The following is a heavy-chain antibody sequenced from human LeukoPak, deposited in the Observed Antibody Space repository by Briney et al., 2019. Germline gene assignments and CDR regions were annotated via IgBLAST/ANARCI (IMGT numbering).Heavy chain of an antibody. CDR1: GGSVSSGSYY. J-gene: IGHJ4*02. D-gene: IGHD3-22*01. CDR2: IYYSGST. Sequence: PSETLSLTCTVSGGSVSSGSYYWSWIRQPPGTGLEWIGYIYYSGSTNYNPSLKSRVTISVDTSKNQFSLKLSSVTAADTAVYYCAREKSYYYDSSGTPSDWGQGTLVTVSS. V-gene: IGHV4-61*01. CDR3: AREKSYYYDSSGTPSD.